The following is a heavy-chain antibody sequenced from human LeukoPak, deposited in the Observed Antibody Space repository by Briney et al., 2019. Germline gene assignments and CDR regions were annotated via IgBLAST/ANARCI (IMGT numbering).Heavy chain of an antibody. CDR3: ARPYYSNYYYYGMDV. CDR2: IWYDGSKK. V-gene: IGHV3-33*01. Sequence: GRSLRLSCAASEFTFSSYGMHWVRQAPGKGLEWVGVIWYDGSKKYYADSVKGRFTISRDNSKNTLYLQMNSLRAEDTAVYYCARPYYSNYYYYGMDVWGQGTTVTVSS. CDR1: EFTFSSYG. D-gene: IGHD4-11*01. J-gene: IGHJ6*02.